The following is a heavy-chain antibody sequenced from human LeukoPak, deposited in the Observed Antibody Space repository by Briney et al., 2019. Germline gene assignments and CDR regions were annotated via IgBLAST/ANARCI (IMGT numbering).Heavy chain of an antibody. V-gene: IGHV1-2*02. D-gene: IGHD3-22*01. J-gene: IGHJ4*02. CDR3: ARGDLLYYYDSSGYYLSY. CDR1: GYTFTCYY. Sequence: GTSVKVSCKASGYTFTCYYMHWVRQAPGQGIEWMGWINPNSGGTNYAQKFQGRVTMTRDTSISTAYMELSRLRSDDTAVYYCARGDLLYYYDSSGYYLSYWGQGTLVTVSS. CDR2: INPNSGGT.